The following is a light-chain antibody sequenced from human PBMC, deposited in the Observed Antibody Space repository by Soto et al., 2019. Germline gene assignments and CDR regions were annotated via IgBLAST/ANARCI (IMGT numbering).Light chain of an antibody. CDR3: AAWDGSLRAYG. CDR2: GNN. CDR1: TSNIGNNP. J-gene: IGLJ1*01. Sequence: QSVLAQPPSASGTPGQRVTISCSGSTSNIGNNPVNWFQQLPGTAPKLLIYGNNQRPSGVPDRFSGSKSGTSASLAISGLQSEDEADYYCAAWDGSLRAYGFGTGTKVTVL. V-gene: IGLV1-44*01.